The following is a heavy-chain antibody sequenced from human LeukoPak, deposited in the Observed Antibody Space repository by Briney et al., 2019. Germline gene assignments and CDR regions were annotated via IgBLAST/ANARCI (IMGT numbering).Heavy chain of an antibody. CDR1: GGSISSYY. CDR3: ARRGSGRYFDY. V-gene: IGHV4-59*08. J-gene: IGHJ4*02. D-gene: IGHD6-25*01. Sequence: PSETLSLTCTVSGGSISSYYWSWIRQPPGKGLEWIGYIYYSGSTNDNPSLKSRVTISVDTSKNQFSLKLSSVTAADTAVYYCARRGSGRYFDYWGQGTLVTVSS. CDR2: IYYSGST.